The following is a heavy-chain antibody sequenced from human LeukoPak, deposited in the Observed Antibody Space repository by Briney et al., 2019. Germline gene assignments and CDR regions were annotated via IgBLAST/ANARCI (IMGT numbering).Heavy chain of an antibody. D-gene: IGHD6-19*01. J-gene: IGHJ3*02. CDR1: GGSISSSSYY. CDR2: IYYSGST. Sequence: SETLSLTCTVSGGSISSSSYYWGWIRQPPGKGLEWIGSIYYSGSTYYNPSLKSRVTISVDTSENQFSLKLSSVTAADTAVYYCARVRVPPMYDSSGWYGAFDIWGQGTMVTVSS. V-gene: IGHV4-39*07. CDR3: ARVRVPPMYDSSGWYGAFDI.